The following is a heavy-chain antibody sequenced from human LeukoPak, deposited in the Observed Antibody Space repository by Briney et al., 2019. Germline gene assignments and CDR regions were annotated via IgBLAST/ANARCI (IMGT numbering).Heavy chain of an antibody. CDR3: ARSPRRVTATIYFDY. J-gene: IGHJ4*02. V-gene: IGHV4-39*02. CDR1: GVSISSDSNY. CDR2: IYSSGST. D-gene: IGHD2-21*02. Sequence: SETLSLTCSVSGVSISSDSNYWGWIRQPPGKTLEWIGSIYSSGSTYYNSSLKSRVIILIDTSKNHFSLTLSSVTAADTAVYYCARSPRRVTATIYFDYWGQGTLVTASS.